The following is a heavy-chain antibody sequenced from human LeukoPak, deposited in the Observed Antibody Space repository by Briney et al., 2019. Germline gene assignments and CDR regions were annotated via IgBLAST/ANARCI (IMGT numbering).Heavy chain of an antibody. D-gene: IGHD6-13*01. CDR2: ISAYNGNT. Sequence: ASVKVSCKASGYTFTSYGISWVRQAPGQGLEWMGWISAYNGNTNYAQKLQGRVTMTTDTSTSTAYMELRSLRSDDTAVYYCARSSPYSSSWWDFDYWGQGTLVTVSS. V-gene: IGHV1-18*01. CDR1: GYTFTSYG. J-gene: IGHJ4*02. CDR3: ARSSPYSSSWWDFDY.